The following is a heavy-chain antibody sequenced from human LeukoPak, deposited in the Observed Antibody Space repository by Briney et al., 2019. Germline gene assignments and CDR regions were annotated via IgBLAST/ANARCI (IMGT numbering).Heavy chain of an antibody. Sequence: ASVKVSCKASSYTFTSYGISWVRQAPGQGLEWVGWISAYNGNTNYAQKLQGRVTMTTDTSTSTAYMELRSLRSDDTAVYYCARDFLYLYGGSRGVDDWGQGTLVTVFS. CDR1: SYTFTSYG. J-gene: IGHJ4*02. D-gene: IGHD2-15*01. CDR3: ARDFLYLYGGSRGVDD. V-gene: IGHV1-18*01. CDR2: ISAYNGNT.